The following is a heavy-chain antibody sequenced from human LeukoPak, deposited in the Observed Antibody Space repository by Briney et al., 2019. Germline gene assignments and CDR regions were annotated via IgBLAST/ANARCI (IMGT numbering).Heavy chain of an antibody. J-gene: IGHJ4*02. CDR2: IYYSGST. Sequence: SETLSLTCTVSGGSISNYYWSWIRQPPGKGLEWIGYIYYSGSTNYNPSLKSRVTISVDTSKNQFSLKLSSVTAADTAVYYCARSRSLYYFDYWGQGTLVTVSS. V-gene: IGHV4-59*01. CDR3: ARSRSLYYFDY. D-gene: IGHD1-26*01. CDR1: GGSISNYY.